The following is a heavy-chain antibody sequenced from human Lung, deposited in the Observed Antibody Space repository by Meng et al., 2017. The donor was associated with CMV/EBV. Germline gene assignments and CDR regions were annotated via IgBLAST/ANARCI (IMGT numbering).Heavy chain of an antibody. CDR2: IYYSGST. CDR1: GGSISSYY. J-gene: IGHJ6*02. Sequence: SXTLSLXCTVSGGSISSYYWSWIRQPPGKGLEDIGYIYYSGSTSYNPSLKSRVTISVDTSKNQFSLKLSSVTAADTAVYYCARHGSGSYFYVMDVWGQGTAVTVSS. V-gene: IGHV4-59*01. CDR3: ARHGSGSYFYVMDV. D-gene: IGHD3-10*01.